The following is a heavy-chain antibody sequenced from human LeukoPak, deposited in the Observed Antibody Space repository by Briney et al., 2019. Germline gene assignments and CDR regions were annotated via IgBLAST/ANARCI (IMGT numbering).Heavy chain of an antibody. J-gene: IGHJ4*02. CDR2: ISSSGSTI. Sequence: GSLRLSCAASGFTFCDYYMSWIRQAPGKGLEWVSYISSSGSTIYCADSVKGRFTISRDNAKNSLYLQMNSLRAEDTAVYYCARDDLRATMFDYWGQGTLVTVSS. CDR1: GFTFCDYY. V-gene: IGHV3-11*01. D-gene: IGHD1-26*01. CDR3: ARDDLRATMFDY.